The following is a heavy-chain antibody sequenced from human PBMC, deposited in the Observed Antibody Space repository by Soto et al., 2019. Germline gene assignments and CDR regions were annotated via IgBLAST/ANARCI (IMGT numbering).Heavy chain of an antibody. CDR1: GFTFSSYS. J-gene: IGHJ4*02. Sequence: EVQLVESGGGLVKPGGSLRLSCAASGFTFSSYSMNWVRQAPGKGLEWVSSISSSSSYIYYADSLKGRFTISRDNAKNSLYLQMNSLRAEDTAVYYCARDSLGYGEPVRGDYWCQGTLVTVSS. CDR2: ISSSSSYI. D-gene: IGHD2-15*01. CDR3: ARDSLGYGEPVRGDY. V-gene: IGHV3-21*01.